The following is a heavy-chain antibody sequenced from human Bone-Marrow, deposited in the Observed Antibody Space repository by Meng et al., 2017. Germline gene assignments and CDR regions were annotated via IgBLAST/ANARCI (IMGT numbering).Heavy chain of an antibody. V-gene: IGHV1-69*01. CDR2: IIPIFGTA. J-gene: IGHJ4*02. D-gene: IGHD5-24*01. Sequence: GERVQLGAEGKRTGSALMLSCKASGGPLSSFAIRWVRQAPGQGLEWMGGIIPIFGTANYAQKFPGRVTITADESTSTAYMELSSLRSEDTAVYYCASAADGYNSGGDYWGQGTLVTVSS. CDR1: GGPLSSFA. CDR3: ASAADGYNSGGDY.